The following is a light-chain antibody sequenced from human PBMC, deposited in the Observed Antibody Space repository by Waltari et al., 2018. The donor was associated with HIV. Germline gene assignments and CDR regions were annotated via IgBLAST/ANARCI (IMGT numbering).Light chain of an antibody. J-gene: IGLJ2*01. V-gene: IGLV2-11*01. CDR1: ATPAGASTY. CDR3: ASYLRSGPLGV. CDR2: NVD. Sequence: QSALTQPRAVSGSPGQSVTIPCTGIATPAGASTYVSWYQHRPGRTPWLLLFNVDKRHSGVPSRFSGSRSGSTASLTISDLPCDDEGDYYCASYLRSGPLGVFGGGTTLTVL.